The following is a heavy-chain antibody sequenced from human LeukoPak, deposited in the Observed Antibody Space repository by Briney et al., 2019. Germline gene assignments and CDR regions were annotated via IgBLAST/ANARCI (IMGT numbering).Heavy chain of an antibody. CDR2: IIPIFGTA. V-gene: IGHV1-69*05. D-gene: IGHD5-18*01. Sequence: SSVKVSCKDSGGTFSSYAISWVRQAPGQGLEWMGGIIPIFGTANYAQKSQGRVTITTDESTSTDYMELSRLGSQDTAWYFGAIRGYSNGFEIDYWGQGTLVTVSS. CDR1: GGTFSSYA. CDR3: AIRGYSNGFEIDY. J-gene: IGHJ4*02.